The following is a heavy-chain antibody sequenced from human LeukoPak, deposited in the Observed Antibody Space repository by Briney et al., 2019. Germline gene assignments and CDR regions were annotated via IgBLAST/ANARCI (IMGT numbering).Heavy chain of an antibody. V-gene: IGHV4-39*01. CDR2: IYYSGST. D-gene: IGHD4-23*01. J-gene: IGHJ2*01. Sequence: SETLSLTCTVSGGSISSSSYYWGWIRQPPGKGLEWIGSIYYSGSTYYNPSLKSRVTISVDTSKNQFSLKLSSVTAADTAVYYCAGLYGDYGGGFDLWGRGTLVTVSS. CDR1: GGSISSSSYY. CDR3: AGLYGDYGGGFDL.